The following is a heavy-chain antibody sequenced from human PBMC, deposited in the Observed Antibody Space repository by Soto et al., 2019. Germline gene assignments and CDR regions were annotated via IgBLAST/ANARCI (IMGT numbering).Heavy chain of an antibody. D-gene: IGHD5-12*01. CDR1: GYTFTSYG. Sequence: GAXVKVSCKASGYTFTSYGISWVRQAPGQGLEWMGWISAYNGNTNYAQKLQGRVTMTTDTSTSTDYMELRSLRSDETAVYYCASSPTKGGCRYYYYYMDVWGRGTTVIGSS. CDR2: ISAYNGNT. CDR3: ASSPTKGGCRYYYYYMDV. J-gene: IGHJ6*03. V-gene: IGHV1-18*01.